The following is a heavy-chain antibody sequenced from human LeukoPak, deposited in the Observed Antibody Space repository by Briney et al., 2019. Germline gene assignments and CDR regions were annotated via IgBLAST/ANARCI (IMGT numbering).Heavy chain of an antibody. CDR2: IYTSGST. CDR3: ARVAPGYSYGSHFDY. CDR1: GGSISSYY. J-gene: IGHJ4*02. V-gene: IGHV4-4*07. Sequence: SETLSLTCTVSGGSISSYYRSWIRQPAGKGLEWIGRIYTSGSTNYNPSLKSRVTMSVDTSKNQFSLKLSSVTAADTAVYYCARVAPGYSYGSHFDYWGQGTLVTVSS. D-gene: IGHD5-18*01.